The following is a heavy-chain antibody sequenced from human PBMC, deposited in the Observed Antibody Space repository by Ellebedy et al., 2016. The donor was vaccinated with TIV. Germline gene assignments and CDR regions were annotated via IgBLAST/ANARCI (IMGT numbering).Heavy chain of an antibody. CDR3: AKWSQGVDYDY. D-gene: IGHD3-10*01. J-gene: IGHJ4*02. Sequence: PGGSLRLSRAASGFTFSTYAMSWVRQAPGKGLEWVSAISSNGVSTFYADSVKGRFTISKDNSKNTLYLQMNILRAEDTAVYYCAKWSQGVDYDYWGQGTLVTVSS. CDR1: GFTFSTYA. CDR2: ISSNGVST. V-gene: IGHV3-23*01.